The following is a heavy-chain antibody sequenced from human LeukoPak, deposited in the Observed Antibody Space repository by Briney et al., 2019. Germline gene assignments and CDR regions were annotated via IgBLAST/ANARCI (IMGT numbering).Heavy chain of an antibody. V-gene: IGHV3-53*01. D-gene: IGHD6-13*01. CDR2: IYIDGTT. CDR1: GFIVSHNY. J-gene: IGHJ4*02. CDR3: ARGPRYSFY. Sequence: GGSLRLSCAASGFIVSHNYMTWVRQAPGKGLEWISVIYIDGTTYYADSVKGRFTISRDQANNTLYLQMNTLRDEDTAVYYCARGPRYSFYWGQGTPVSVSS.